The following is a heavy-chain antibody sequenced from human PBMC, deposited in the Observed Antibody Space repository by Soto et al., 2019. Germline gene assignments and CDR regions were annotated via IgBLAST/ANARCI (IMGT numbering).Heavy chain of an antibody. J-gene: IGHJ4*02. CDR1: GASVSSGGYY. CDR2: IYYSGDT. D-gene: IGHD3-3*01. Sequence: QVQLQESGPGLVKPSQTLSLTCPVSGASVSSGGYYWSWIRQHPGKGLECIGYIYYSGDTYYNPSLKSRFTISIDTSKKQFFLKLSSVTAADTAVYYCARLVGWLKGAFDSWGQGTLVTVSS. CDR3: ARLVGWLKGAFDS. V-gene: IGHV4-31*03.